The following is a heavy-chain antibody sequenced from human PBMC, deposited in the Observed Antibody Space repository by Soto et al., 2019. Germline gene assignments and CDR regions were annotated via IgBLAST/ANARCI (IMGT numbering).Heavy chain of an antibody. J-gene: IGHJ5*01. CDR2: IYWNDDK. CDR3: AKSGSSGWYGWFDS. D-gene: IGHD6-19*01. V-gene: IGHV2-5*01. CDR1: GFSLRTRGVG. Sequence: GSGPTLVNPTQPLTLTCIFSGFSLRTRGVGVGWIRQPPGKALEWLGFIYWNDDKRYSPSLKSRLTITKDTPKNQVVLTMTNMDPVDTATYYCAKSGSSGWYGWFDSWGQGTLVTVSS.